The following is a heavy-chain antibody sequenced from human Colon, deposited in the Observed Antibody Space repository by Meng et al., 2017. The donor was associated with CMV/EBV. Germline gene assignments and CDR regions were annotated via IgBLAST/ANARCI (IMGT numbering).Heavy chain of an antibody. CDR2: IYYTGST. D-gene: IGHD1-26*01. CDR1: GGSISSGAHY. CDR3: ARSIVAPTVYFEN. V-gene: IGHV4-30-4*01. J-gene: IGHJ4*02. Sequence: SETLSLTCTVSGGSISSGAHYWSWIRQPPGKGLEWIGYIYYTGSTYYNPSLKSRIAMSVDTSNNQFSLRLSSVTATDTAMYYCARSIVAPTVYFENWGQGTLVTVSS.